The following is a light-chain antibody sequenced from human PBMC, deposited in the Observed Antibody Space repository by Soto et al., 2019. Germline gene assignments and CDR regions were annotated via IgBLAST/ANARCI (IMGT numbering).Light chain of an antibody. CDR2: EVS. CDR3: SSYTNTFTLIV. J-gene: IGLJ1*01. CDR1: SSDVGGYNY. Sequence: QSALTQPRSVSGSPGQSVTISCTGTSSDVGGYNYVSWYQQYPGKAPKLIIYEVSNRPSGVSNRFSGSKSGNTASLTISGLQAEDEADYYCSSYTNTFTLIVFGTGTKLTVL. V-gene: IGLV2-14*01.